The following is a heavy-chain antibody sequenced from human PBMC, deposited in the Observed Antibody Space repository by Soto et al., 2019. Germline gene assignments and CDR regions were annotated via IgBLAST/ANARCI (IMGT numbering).Heavy chain of an antibody. CDR1: GFTFSDFY. Sequence: QVQLVESGGGLVKPGGSLRLSCAASGFTFSDFYMTWIRQAPGKGLEWVSHISGRGSAMDYADSVKGRFTISRDNAKNSLSLQMNSLRPQDTAIYYCAIYQRAMSPTHFDSWGQGALVTVPS. D-gene: IGHD2-15*01. CDR3: AIYQRAMSPTHFDS. J-gene: IGHJ4*02. CDR2: ISGRGSAM. V-gene: IGHV3-11*01.